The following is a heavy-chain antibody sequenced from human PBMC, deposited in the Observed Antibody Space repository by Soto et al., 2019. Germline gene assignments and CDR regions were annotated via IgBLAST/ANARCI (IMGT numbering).Heavy chain of an antibody. V-gene: IGHV3-30*18. J-gene: IGHJ4*02. CDR2: ISYDGSNK. CDR1: GFTFSSYG. D-gene: IGHD1-26*01. Sequence: GGSLRLSCAASGFTFSSYGMHWVRQAPGKGLEWVAVISYDGSNKYYADSVKGRFTISRDNSKNTLYLQMNSLRAEDTAVYYCAKAYSGSYLLDYWGQGTLVTVSS. CDR3: AKAYSGSYLLDY.